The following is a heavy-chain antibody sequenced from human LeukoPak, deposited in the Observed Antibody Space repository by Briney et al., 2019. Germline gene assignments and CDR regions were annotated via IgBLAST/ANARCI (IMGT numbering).Heavy chain of an antibody. CDR2: INPNGITT. Sequence: GGSLRLSCAASGFTFDDYAMHWVRQAPGKGLVWVARINPNGITTTYTDSVKGRFTISRDNSKNTLYLQMNSLRAEDTAVYYCARARGYSGYDLIIDYWGQGTLVTVSS. D-gene: IGHD5-12*01. CDR1: GFTFDDYA. J-gene: IGHJ4*02. CDR3: ARARGYSGYDLIIDY. V-gene: IGHV3-74*01.